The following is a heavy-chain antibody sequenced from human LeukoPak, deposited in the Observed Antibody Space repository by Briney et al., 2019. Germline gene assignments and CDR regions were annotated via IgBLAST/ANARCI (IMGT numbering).Heavy chain of an antibody. V-gene: IGHV1-3*01. D-gene: IGHD6-19*01. CDR3: ARAEGSSGWYLTFDY. Sequence: ASVKVSCKASGYTFTSYAMHWVRQAPGQRLEWMGWINAGNGNTKYSQKFQGRVTITRDTSASTAYMELSSLRSEDTAVYYCARAEGSSGWYLTFDYWGQGTLVTVSS. CDR2: INAGNGNT. J-gene: IGHJ4*02. CDR1: GYTFTSYA.